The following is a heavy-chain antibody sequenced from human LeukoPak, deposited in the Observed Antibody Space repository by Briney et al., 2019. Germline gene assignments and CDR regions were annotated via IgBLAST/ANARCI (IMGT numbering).Heavy chain of an antibody. D-gene: IGHD2-8*01. CDR2: IYYSGST. V-gene: IGHV4-59*01. CDR3: ARVQMVGSAPILWYYYYMDV. J-gene: IGHJ6*03. Sequence: SETLSLTCTVSGGSISSCYWSWIRQPPGKGLEWIGYIYYSGSTNYNPSLKSRVTISVDTSKNQFSLKLSSVTAADTAVYYCARVQMVGSAPILWYYYYMDVWGKGTTVTVSS. CDR1: GGSISSCY.